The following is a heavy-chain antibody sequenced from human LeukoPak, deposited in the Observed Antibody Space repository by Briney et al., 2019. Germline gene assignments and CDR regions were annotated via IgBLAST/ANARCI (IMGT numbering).Heavy chain of an antibody. D-gene: IGHD6-19*01. CDR1: GGSFSDYY. Sequence: SETLSPTCAVYGGSFSDYYWTWIRQPPGKGLEWIGEINHSGSTNYNPSLKSRVTISVDTSKKQFFLRLSSVTAADTAVYYCAKGHRYSSGWYWSHWFDPWGQGTLVTVSS. CDR2: INHSGST. CDR3: AKGHRYSSGWYWSHWFDP. V-gene: IGHV4-34*01. J-gene: IGHJ5*02.